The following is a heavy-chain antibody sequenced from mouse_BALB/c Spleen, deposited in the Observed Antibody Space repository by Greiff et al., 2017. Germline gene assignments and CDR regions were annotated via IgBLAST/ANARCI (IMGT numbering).Heavy chain of an antibody. D-gene: IGHD2-4*01. J-gene: IGHJ4*01. V-gene: IGHV2-9*02. CDR1: GFSLTSYG. Sequence: VKLVESGPGLVAPSQSLSITCTVSGFSLTSYGVHWVRQPPGKGLEWLGVIWAGGSTNYNSALMSRLSISKDNSKSQVFLKMNSLQTDDTAMYYCAREGLRRKNAMDYWGQGTSVTVSS. CDR3: AREGLRRKNAMDY. CDR2: IWAGGST.